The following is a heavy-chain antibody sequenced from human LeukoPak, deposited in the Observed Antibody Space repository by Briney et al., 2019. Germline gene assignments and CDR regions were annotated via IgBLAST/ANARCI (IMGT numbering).Heavy chain of an antibody. CDR2: INPNSGGT. D-gene: IGHD3-10*01. CDR3: ASGDRVTMLRGGNIGYFDY. V-gene: IGHV1-2*02. Sequence: ASVKVSCKASGYTFSGYYMHWVRQAPGQGLEWMGWINPNSGGTDYAQKFQGRVTMTRDTSNSTAYVELNRLRSDDTAVYYCASGDRVTMLRGGNIGYFDYWGQGTLVTVSS. CDR1: GYTFSGYY. J-gene: IGHJ4*02.